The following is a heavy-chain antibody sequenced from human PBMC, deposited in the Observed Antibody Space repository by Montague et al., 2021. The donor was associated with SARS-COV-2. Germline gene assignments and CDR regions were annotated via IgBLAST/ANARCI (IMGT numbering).Heavy chain of an antibody. CDR1: GGSISSYY. J-gene: IGHJ4*02. CDR2: IYHTGST. V-gene: IGHV4-59*08. CDR3: ARHRGFGVPVAGGAYFDY. Sequence: SETLSLTCTVSGGSISSYYWTWIRQPPEKGLEWIGDIYHTGSTNYNPSFKGRVIISADTSTNQLPLRLTSVSAADSAKYFCARHRGFGVPVAGGAYFDYWGQGTQVTVSS. D-gene: IGHD2-2*01.